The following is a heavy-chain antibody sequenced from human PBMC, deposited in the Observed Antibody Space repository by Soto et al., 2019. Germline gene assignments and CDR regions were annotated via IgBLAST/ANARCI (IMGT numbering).Heavy chain of an antibody. J-gene: IGHJ4*02. CDR3: ARGPINY. V-gene: IGHV4-34*01. CDR2: INHSGSP. Sequence: KPPGRGRECIGKINHSGSPNKTPSLKSRVPISVDTSKNQFSLKLSSVTAADTAVYYCARGPINYWGQGTRVTVSS.